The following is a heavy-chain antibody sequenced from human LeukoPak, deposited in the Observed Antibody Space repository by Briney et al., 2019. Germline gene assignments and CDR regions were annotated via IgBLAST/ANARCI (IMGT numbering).Heavy chain of an antibody. D-gene: IGHD2-2*01. CDR1: GGSISSYY. CDR2: IYSSGYT. J-gene: IGHJ6*02. CDR3: ATGGGTSSARGYYAMDV. Sequence: SETLSLTCTVSGGSISSYYWSWIRQPAGKGLEWIGRIYSSGYTNYNPSLKSRVTMSVDTSKNQFSLKVSSVTAADTAVYYCATGGGTSSARGYYAMDVWGQGTTVTVSS. V-gene: IGHV4-4*07.